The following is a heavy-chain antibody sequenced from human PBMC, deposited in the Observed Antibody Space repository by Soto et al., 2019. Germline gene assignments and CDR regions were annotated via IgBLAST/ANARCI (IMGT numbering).Heavy chain of an antibody. CDR2: IYRSGAT. CDR3: ARDSGMIRGSYGVDV. D-gene: IGHD3-10*01. CDR1: GFTVTSNY. Sequence: PGGSLRLSCAASGFTVTSNYLTGVGQAPGKGLEWVSVIYRSGATYYPDSVRGRFTASRDYSHNTLYLQMDSLRVEDTAVYYCARDSGMIRGSYGVDVWGPGTTVTVSS. J-gene: IGHJ6*02. V-gene: IGHV3-53*01.